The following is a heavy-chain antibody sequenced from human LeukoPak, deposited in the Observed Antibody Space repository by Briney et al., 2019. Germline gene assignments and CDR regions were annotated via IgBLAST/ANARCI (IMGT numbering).Heavy chain of an antibody. D-gene: IGHD4-11*01. CDR1: GFTFSSYA. CDR2: ISYDGSNK. V-gene: IGHV3-30-3*01. J-gene: IGHJ4*02. Sequence: GGSLRLSCAASGFTFSSYAMSWVRQAPGKGLEWVAVISYDGSNKYYADSVKGRFTISRDNSKNTLYLQMNSLRAEDTAVYYCARQDLSGSHSNYDYWGQGTLVTVSS. CDR3: ARQDLSGSHSNYDY.